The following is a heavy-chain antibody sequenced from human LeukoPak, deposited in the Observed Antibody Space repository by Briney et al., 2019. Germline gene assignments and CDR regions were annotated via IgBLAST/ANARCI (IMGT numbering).Heavy chain of an antibody. CDR1: GFIFSNYG. V-gene: IGHV3-33*01. J-gene: IGHJ4*02. Sequence: RGSLRLSCVASGFIFSNYGLHWVRQAPGKGLEWVAVIWYDGSRKYYADSVKGRFTISRDNSKNTLYLQMNSLRVEDTAVYYCARADCSSSSCPSKFDYWGQGTLVTVSS. CDR2: IWYDGSRK. D-gene: IGHD2-2*01. CDR3: ARADCSSSSCPSKFDY.